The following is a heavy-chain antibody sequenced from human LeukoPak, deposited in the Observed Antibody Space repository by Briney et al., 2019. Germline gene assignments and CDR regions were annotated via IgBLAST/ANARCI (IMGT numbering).Heavy chain of an antibody. D-gene: IGHD3-9*01. CDR2: ISAYNGNT. V-gene: IGHV1-18*01. CDR1: GYTFTSYG. Sequence: ASVKVSCKASGYTFTSYGISWVRQAPGQGLEWMGWISAYNGNTNYAQKFQGRVTMTRDTSISTAYMELSRLRSDDTAVYYCASNGGGGTILYYWGQGTLVTVSS. CDR3: ASNGGGGTILYY. J-gene: IGHJ4*02.